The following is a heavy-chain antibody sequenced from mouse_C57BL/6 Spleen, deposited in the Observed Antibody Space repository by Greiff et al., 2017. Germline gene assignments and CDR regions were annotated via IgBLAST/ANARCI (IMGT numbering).Heavy chain of an antibody. D-gene: IGHD1-3*01. CDR1: GYTFTDHT. Sequence: VKLLESDAELVKPGASVKISCKVSGYTFTDHTIHWMKQRPEQGLEWIGYIYPRDGSTKYNEKFKGKATLTADKSSSTAYMQLNSRTSEDSAVYVCARGSGFYYFDYWGQGTTLTVSS. CDR3: ARGSGFYYFDY. V-gene: IGHV1-78*01. CDR2: IYPRDGST. J-gene: IGHJ2*01.